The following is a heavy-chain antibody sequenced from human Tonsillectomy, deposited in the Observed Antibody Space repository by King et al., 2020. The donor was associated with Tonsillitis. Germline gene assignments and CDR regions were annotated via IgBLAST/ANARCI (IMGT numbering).Heavy chain of an antibody. V-gene: IGHV1-46*01. D-gene: IGHD5-12*01. CDR1: GYTFSSYY. Sequence: QLVQSGAEVKKPGASVKVSCKASGYTFSSYYIHWVRQAPGQGLEWMGIINPNGGTTRYAQNFQGRVIMTRDTSTSTVYMELNSLRSEDTAVYYCARDPEWLRFEKVHYGLDVWGEGTTVTVSA. J-gene: IGHJ6*04. CDR3: ARDPEWLRFEKVHYGLDV. CDR2: INPNGGTT.